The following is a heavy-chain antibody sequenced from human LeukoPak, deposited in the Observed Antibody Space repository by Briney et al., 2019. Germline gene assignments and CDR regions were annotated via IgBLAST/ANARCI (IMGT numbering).Heavy chain of an antibody. V-gene: IGHV4-34*01. Sequence: SETLSLTCAVYGGSFSGYYWSWIRQPPGKGLEWIGEINHSGSTNYNPSLKSRVTISVDTSKTQFSLKLSSVTAADTAVYYCARSRLHPIIFDYWGQGTPVTVS. J-gene: IGHJ4*02. CDR1: GGSFSGYY. CDR2: INHSGST. CDR3: ARSRLHPIIFDY. D-gene: IGHD5-24*01.